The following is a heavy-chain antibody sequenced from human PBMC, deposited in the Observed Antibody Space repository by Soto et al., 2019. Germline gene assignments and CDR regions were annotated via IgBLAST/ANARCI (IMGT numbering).Heavy chain of an antibody. CDR2: ISGSGGST. J-gene: IGHJ4*02. V-gene: IGHV3-23*01. CDR1: GLTFSSYA. CDR3: AKGVRGVTYFDY. D-gene: IGHD3-10*01. Sequence: GGSLRLSCAASGLTFSSYAMSWVRQAPGKGLEWVSAISGSGGSTYYADSVKGRFTISRDNSKNTLYLQMNSLRAEDTAVYYCAKGVRGVTYFDYWGQGTLVTVSS.